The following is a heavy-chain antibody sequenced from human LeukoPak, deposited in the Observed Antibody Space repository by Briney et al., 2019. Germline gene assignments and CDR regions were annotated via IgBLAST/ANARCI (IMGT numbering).Heavy chain of an antibody. CDR3: ARAPVLDFWSGYPPDS. CDR2: IYSGGST. D-gene: IGHD3-3*01. Sequence: GGSLRLSCAASGFTVSFNYMSWVRQAPGKGLGWVSVIYSGGSTYYADSVKGRFTISRDNSKNTVYLHMNSLRAEDTAVYYCARAPVLDFWSGYPPDSWGQGALVTVSS. V-gene: IGHV3-66*02. CDR1: GFTVSFNY. J-gene: IGHJ4*02.